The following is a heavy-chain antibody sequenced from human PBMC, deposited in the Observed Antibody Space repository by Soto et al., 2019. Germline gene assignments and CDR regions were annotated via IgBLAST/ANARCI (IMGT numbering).Heavy chain of an antibody. CDR1: GFTFSSYA. CDR2: ISYDGSNK. D-gene: IGHD3-22*01. CDR3: ARDRGYYDSSGYFDY. J-gene: IGHJ4*02. V-gene: IGHV3-30-3*01. Sequence: QPGGSLRLSCAASGFTFSSYAMHWVRQAPGKGLEWVAVISYDGSNKYYADSVKGRFTISRDNAKNSLYLQMNSLRAEDTAVYYCARDRGYYDSSGYFDYWGQGTLVTVAS.